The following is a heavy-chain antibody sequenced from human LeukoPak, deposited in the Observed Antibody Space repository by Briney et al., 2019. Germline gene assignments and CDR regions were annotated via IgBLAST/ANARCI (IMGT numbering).Heavy chain of an antibody. Sequence: GGSLKLSCAASGFTFSSYSMNWVRQAPGKGLEWVSSISSSSSYIYYADSVKGRFTISRDNAKNSLYLQMNSLRAEDTAVYYCARGITQLLDAFDIWGQGTMVTVSS. CDR1: GFTFSSYS. CDR2: ISSSSSYI. V-gene: IGHV3-21*01. J-gene: IGHJ3*02. CDR3: ARGITQLLDAFDI. D-gene: IGHD3-10*01.